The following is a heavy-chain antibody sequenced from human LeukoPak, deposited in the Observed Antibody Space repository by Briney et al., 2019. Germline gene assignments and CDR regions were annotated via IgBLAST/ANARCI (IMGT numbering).Heavy chain of an antibody. Sequence: RASVKVSCKASGYTFTGYYMHWVRQAPGQGLDWMGWINPNSGGTNYAQKFQGRVTMTRDTSISTAYMELSRLRSDDTAVYYCAANIIAAAGTSAFDYWGQGTLVTVSS. CDR1: GYTFTGYY. CDR2: INPNSGGT. D-gene: IGHD6-13*01. CDR3: AANIIAAAGTSAFDY. J-gene: IGHJ4*02. V-gene: IGHV1-2*02.